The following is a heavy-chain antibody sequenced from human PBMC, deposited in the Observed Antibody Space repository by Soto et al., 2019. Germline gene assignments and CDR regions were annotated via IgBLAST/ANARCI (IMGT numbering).Heavy chain of an antibody. J-gene: IGHJ5*02. D-gene: IGHD6-13*01. CDR1: GGSFSGYY. Sequence: QVQLQQWGAGLLKPSETLSLTCAVYGGSFSGYYWSWIRQPPGKGLEWIGKINHSGSTHYNPSLRRRVTIPVDTSKNQSSLKLGSVPAAGTAVYDCARVTLGAAAGTGWFDPWGQGTLVTVSS. CDR3: ARVTLGAAAGTGWFDP. CDR2: INHSGST. V-gene: IGHV4-34*01.